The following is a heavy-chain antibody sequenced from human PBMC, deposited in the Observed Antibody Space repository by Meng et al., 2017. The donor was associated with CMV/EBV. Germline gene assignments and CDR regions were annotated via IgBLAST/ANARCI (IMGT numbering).Heavy chain of an antibody. CDR2: IIPILGIA. J-gene: IGHJ6*02. CDR3: AMSITIFGVVTHYYYYYGMDV. Sequence: SVKVSCKASGGTFSSYAISWVRQAPGQGLEWMGGIIPILGIANYAQKFQGRVTITADKSTGTAYMELSSLRSEDTAVYYCAMSITIFGVVTHYYYYYGMDVWGQGTTVTVSS. V-gene: IGHV1-69*10. CDR1: GGTFSSYA. D-gene: IGHD3-3*01.